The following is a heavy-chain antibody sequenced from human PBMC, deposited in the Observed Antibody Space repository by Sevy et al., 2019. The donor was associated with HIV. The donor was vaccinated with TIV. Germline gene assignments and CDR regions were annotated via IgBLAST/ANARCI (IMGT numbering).Heavy chain of an antibody. V-gene: IGHV3-33*08. CDR3: ARGGGYCGGDCYSIDY. CDR2: IWYDGTIK. Sequence: GGSLRLSCAASGFIFNTYVMHWVRQAPGKGLEWVALIWYDGTIKYYADSVKGRFTISRDNSKDTLFLQMNSLTPEDTAVYYCARGGGYCGGDCYSIDYWGQGALVTVSS. J-gene: IGHJ4*02. CDR1: GFIFNTYV. D-gene: IGHD2-21*02.